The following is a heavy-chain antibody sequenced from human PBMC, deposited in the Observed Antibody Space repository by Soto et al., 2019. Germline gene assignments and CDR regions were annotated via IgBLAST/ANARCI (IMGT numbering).Heavy chain of an antibody. CDR2: IYYSGST. Sequence: SETLSLTCTVSGGSISSGDYYWSWIRQPPGKGLEWIGYIYYSGSTYYNPSLKSRVTISVDTSKNQFSLKLSSVTAAETAVYYCATSKNLNYDILTGYYEGDAFDIWGQGTMVTVSS. J-gene: IGHJ3*02. CDR3: ATSKNLNYDILTGYYEGDAFDI. D-gene: IGHD3-9*01. V-gene: IGHV4-30-4*01. CDR1: GGSISSGDYY.